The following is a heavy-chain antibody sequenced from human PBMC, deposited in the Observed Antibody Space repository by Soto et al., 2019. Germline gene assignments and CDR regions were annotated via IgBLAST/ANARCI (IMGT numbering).Heavy chain of an antibody. D-gene: IGHD3-22*01. J-gene: IGHJ3*02. V-gene: IGHV4-31*03. CDR3: ARDSSGYHAFDI. Sequence: LSLTCTDSGGYISSGGYYWSWIRQHPGKGLEWIGYIYYSGSTYYNPSLKSRVTISVDTSKNQFSLKLSSVTAADTAVYYCARDSSGYHAFDIWGQGTMVTVSS. CDR2: IYYSGST. CDR1: GGYISSGGYY.